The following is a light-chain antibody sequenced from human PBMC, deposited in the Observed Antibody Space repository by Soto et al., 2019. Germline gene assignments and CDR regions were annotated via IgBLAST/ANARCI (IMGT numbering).Light chain of an antibody. CDR1: QSISSN. J-gene: IGKJ4*01. CDR3: QQFYNTPIT. Sequence: EIVMTQSPATLSVSPGERVTLSCRASQSISSNLAWYQQRPGQAPRLLIYAASTRATGVPARFSGSGSGTEFTLTISSLQAEDVALYYCQQFYNTPITFGGGTKVDIK. CDR2: AAS. V-gene: IGKV3-15*01.